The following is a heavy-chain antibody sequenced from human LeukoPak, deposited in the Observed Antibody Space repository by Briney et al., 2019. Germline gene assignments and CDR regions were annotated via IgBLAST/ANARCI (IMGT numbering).Heavy chain of an antibody. J-gene: IGHJ6*03. CDR2: ISWDGGST. D-gene: IGHD3-3*01. CDR1: GFTFDDYA. Sequence: GGSLRLSCAASGFTFDDYAMHWVRQAPGKGLEWVSLISWDGGSTYYADSVKGRFTISRDNGKSSLFLQMDSLRAEDTAIYFCARDPYSGNYGPYYYYYMDVWGKGTTVTVSS. CDR3: ARDPYSGNYGPYYYYYMDV. V-gene: IGHV3-43D*03.